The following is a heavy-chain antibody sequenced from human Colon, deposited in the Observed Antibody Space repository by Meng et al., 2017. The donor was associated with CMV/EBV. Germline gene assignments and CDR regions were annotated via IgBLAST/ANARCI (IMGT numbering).Heavy chain of an antibody. Sequence: SCKASGYTFTSYDINWVRQATGQGLEWMGWMNPNSGNTGYAQKFQGRVTMARNTSISTAYMELSSLRSEDTAVYYCARGSDSSSSNDYWGQGTLVTVSS. D-gene: IGHD6-6*01. V-gene: IGHV1-8*01. CDR1: GYTFTSYD. CDR3: ARGSDSSSSNDY. J-gene: IGHJ4*02. CDR2: MNPNSGNT.